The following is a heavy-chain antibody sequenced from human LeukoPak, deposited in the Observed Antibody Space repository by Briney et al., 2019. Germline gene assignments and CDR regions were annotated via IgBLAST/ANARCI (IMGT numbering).Heavy chain of an antibody. D-gene: IGHD3-3*01. CDR2: IYTSGST. V-gene: IGHV4-61*02. CDR3: ARAAVLRFLEWSGGLYYFDY. J-gene: IGHJ4*02. CDR1: GGSISSGSYY. Sequence: PSETLSLTCTVSGGSISSGSYYWSWIRQPAGKGLEWIGRIYTSGSTNYNPSLKSRVTISVDTSKNQFSLKLSSVTAADTAVYYCARAAVLRFLEWSGGLYYFDYWGQGTLVTVSS.